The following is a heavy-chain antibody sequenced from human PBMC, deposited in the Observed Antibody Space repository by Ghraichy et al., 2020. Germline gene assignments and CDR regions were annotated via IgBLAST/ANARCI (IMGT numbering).Heavy chain of an antibody. Sequence: GYLRLSCAASGFTFDDYGMSWVRQAPGKGLEWVSGINWNGGSTGYADSVKGRFTISRDNAKNSLYLQMNSLRAEDTALYYCARARYCSGGSCYYKTKIFDYWGQGTLVTVSS. CDR1: GFTFDDYG. CDR3: ARARYCSGGSCYYKTKIFDY. D-gene: IGHD2-15*01. CDR2: INWNGGST. J-gene: IGHJ4*02. V-gene: IGHV3-20*04.